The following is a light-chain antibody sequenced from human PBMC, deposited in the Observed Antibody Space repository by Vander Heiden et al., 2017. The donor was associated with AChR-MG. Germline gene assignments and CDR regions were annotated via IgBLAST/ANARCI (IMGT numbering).Light chain of an antibody. V-gene: IGLV3-1*01. J-gene: IGLJ2*01. CDR1: ELGDKY. Sequence: YEPTPPPSVAVSPGQTASIACSGDELGDKYACWYQQKPGQSPVLVIYQDSKRPSGIPERFSGSNSGNTATLTISGTQAMDEADYYCQAWESSTHVVFGGGTKLTVL. CDR3: QAWESSTHVV. CDR2: QDS.